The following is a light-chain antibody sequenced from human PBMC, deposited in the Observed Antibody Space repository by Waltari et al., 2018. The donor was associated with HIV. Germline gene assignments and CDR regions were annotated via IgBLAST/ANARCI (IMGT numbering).Light chain of an antibody. V-gene: IGLV2-14*01. J-gene: IGLJ3*02. CDR3: SSYASTSTRV. CDR1: SNDVGGYTY. CDR2: EVS. Sequence: QSALTQPASVSGAPGQSITISCTGTSNDVGGYTYVSWYQQHPGKDPKVVIFEVSNRPSGVSNRLSGSKSGNTASLTISGLQAEDEADYYCSSYASTSTRVFGGGTKLTVL.